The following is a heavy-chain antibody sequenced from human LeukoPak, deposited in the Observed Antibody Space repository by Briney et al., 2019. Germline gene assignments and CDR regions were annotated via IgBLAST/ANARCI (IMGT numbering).Heavy chain of an antibody. CDR3: ARVPYYYDSSGYYGYYYYYMDV. CDR2: IYYSGST. J-gene: IGHJ6*03. Sequence: SETLSLTCTVSGGSISSYYWSWIRQPPGKGLEWIGYIYYSGSTNYNPSLKSRISISVDTSKNQFSLKLSSVTAADTAVYYCARVPYYYDSSGYYGYYYYYMDVWGKGTTVTISS. V-gene: IGHV4-59*08. CDR1: GGSISSYY. D-gene: IGHD3-22*01.